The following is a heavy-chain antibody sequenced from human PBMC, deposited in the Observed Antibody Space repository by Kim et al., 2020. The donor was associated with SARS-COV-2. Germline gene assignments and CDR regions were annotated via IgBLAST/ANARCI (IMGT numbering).Heavy chain of an antibody. Sequence: AGSVKGRFTISRDNSKNTLYLQMNSLRAEDTAVYYCAKDRYYGSGSSFDYWGQGTLVTVSS. V-gene: IGHV3-23*01. CDR3: AKDRYYGSGSSFDY. D-gene: IGHD3-10*01. J-gene: IGHJ4*02.